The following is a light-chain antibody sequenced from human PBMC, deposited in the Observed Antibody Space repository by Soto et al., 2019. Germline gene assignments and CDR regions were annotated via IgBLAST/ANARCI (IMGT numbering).Light chain of an antibody. CDR2: DVS. Sequence: QSALTQPASVSGSPGQSITISCTGAGSDLGGYNYVSWYQQHPGKAPKLMIYDVSNRPSGVSNRFSGSKSGNTASLTISGLQAEDEADYYCSSYTSSSTYVFGHGTKVTVL. J-gene: IGLJ1*01. CDR1: GSDLGGYNY. CDR3: SSYTSSSTYV. V-gene: IGLV2-14*01.